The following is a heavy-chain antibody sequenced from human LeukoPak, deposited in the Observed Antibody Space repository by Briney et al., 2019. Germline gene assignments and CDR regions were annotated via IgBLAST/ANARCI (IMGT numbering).Heavy chain of an antibody. CDR2: ISYDGSNK. CDR1: GFTFSSYA. CDR3: ARAAGGYSTSRFDY. Sequence: GRSLRLSCAASGFTFSSYAMHWVRQAPGKGLEWVAVISYDGSNKYCADSVKGRFTISRDNSKNTLYLQMNSLRAEDTAVYYCARAAGGYSTSRFDYWGQGTLVTVSS. J-gene: IGHJ4*02. D-gene: IGHD5-12*01. V-gene: IGHV3-30-3*01.